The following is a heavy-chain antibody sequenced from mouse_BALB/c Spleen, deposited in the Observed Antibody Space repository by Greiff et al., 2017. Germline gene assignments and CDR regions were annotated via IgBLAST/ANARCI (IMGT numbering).Heavy chain of an antibody. D-gene: IGHD4-1*01. CDR3: ARRNWDFAMDY. Sequence: QVQLQQSGAELVRPGSSVKISCKASGYAFSSYWMHWVKQRPGQGLEWIGYINPSTGYTEYNQKFKDKATLTADKSSSTAYMQLSSLTSEDSAVYYCARRNWDFAMDYWGQGTSVTVSS. V-gene: IGHV1-4*01. CDR1: GYAFSSYW. J-gene: IGHJ4*01. CDR2: INPSTGYT.